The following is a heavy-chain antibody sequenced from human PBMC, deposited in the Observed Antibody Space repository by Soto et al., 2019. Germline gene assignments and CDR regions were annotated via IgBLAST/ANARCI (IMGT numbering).Heavy chain of an antibody. CDR1: GYTFTDYA. Sequence: QVQLVQSGAEVKKPGASVKVSCKASGYTFTDYAVSWVRQAPGQGLEWMGWISAYNDNINYAQKFQGRVTMTTDTSMITVYMELRSLRSDDTAVYFCARFDWLSAWFDPWGQGTPVTVSS. CDR2: ISAYNDNI. D-gene: IGHD3-9*01. CDR3: ARFDWLSAWFDP. V-gene: IGHV1-18*01. J-gene: IGHJ5*02.